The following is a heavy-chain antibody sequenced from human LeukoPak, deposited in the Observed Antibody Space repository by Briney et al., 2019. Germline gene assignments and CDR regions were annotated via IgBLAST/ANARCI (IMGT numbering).Heavy chain of an antibody. Sequence: GGSLRLSCAASGFTFSSYAMSWVRQAPGKGLEWVSAISGSGGSTYYADSVKGRFTISKDNSKNTLYLQMNSLRAEDTAVYYCARSGYGGDLFGYWGQGTLVTVSS. V-gene: IGHV3-23*01. CDR2: ISGSGGST. CDR1: GFTFSSYA. D-gene: IGHD2-21*02. J-gene: IGHJ4*02. CDR3: ARSGYGGDLFGY.